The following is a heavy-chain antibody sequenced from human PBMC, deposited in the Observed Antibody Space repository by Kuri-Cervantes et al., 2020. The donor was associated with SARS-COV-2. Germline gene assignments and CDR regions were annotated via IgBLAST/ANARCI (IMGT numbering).Heavy chain of an antibody. CDR3: ARTYDTVTGDAFDI. CDR2: IYHSGST. J-gene: IGHJ3*02. CDR1: GFSISSDYY. Sequence: SETLSLTCAVSGFSISSDYYWGWIRQPPGKGLEWIGSIYHSGSTYYNPSLKSRVTISVDTSKNQFSLKLSSVTAADTAVYYCARTYDTVTGDAFDIWGQGTMVTVSS. V-gene: IGHV4-38-2*01. D-gene: IGHD4-11*01.